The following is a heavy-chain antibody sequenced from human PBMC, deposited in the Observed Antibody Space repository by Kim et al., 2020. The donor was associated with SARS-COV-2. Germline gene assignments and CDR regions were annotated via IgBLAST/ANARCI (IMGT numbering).Heavy chain of an antibody. CDR3: ARDSYCSSTSCYLDYYGMSV. D-gene: IGHD2-2*01. J-gene: IGHJ6*04. CDR1: GFTFSSYA. Sequence: GGSLRLSCAASGFTFSSYAMHWVRQAPGKGLEWVAVISYDGSNKYYADSVKGRFTISRDNSKNTLYLQMNSLRAEDTAVYYCARDSYCSSTSCYLDYYGMSVWGEGTSVTDSS. CDR2: ISYDGSNK. V-gene: IGHV3-30-3*01.